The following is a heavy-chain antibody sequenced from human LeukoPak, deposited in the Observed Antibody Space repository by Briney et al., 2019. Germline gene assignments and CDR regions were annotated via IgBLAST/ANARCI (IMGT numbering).Heavy chain of an antibody. Sequence: GGSLRLSCATSGLSFSGTWMTWVRQAPGKGLECVANIKPDGSQKDYLDSVKGRFTVSRDNAKNSLYLQMNSLRVEDTAIYFCASDLNGAGGWGQGTLVTVSS. D-gene: IGHD4/OR15-4a*01. CDR2: IKPDGSQK. V-gene: IGHV3-7*01. J-gene: IGHJ4*02. CDR3: ASDLNGAGG. CDR1: GLSFSGTW.